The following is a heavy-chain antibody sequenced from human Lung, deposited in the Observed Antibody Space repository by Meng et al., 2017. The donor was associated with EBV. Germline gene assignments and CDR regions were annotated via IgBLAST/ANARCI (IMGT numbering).Heavy chain of an antibody. CDR3: AKGKPVDY. Sequence: QGPLGESGGALVKPGASLRGSCLASGFAFSDSGMHWVRQAPGKGLEWVAVIFYDGSMKYYGDSVRGRFTISRDNPKNTVYLQMNGLRTEDTALYYCAKGKPVDYWGRGTLVTVSS. CDR1: GFAFSDSG. D-gene: IGHD4-23*01. J-gene: IGHJ4*02. V-gene: IGHV3-30*18. CDR2: IFYDGSMK.